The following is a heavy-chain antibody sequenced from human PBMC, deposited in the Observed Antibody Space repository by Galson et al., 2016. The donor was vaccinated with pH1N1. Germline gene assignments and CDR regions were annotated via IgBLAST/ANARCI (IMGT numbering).Heavy chain of an antibody. CDR1: GGSISSRNW. CDR3: ARDGGDYGGAGQYKYFDT. V-gene: IGHV4-4*02. D-gene: IGHD4-23*01. CDR2: IYHIRGT. Sequence: SETLSLTCAVSGGSISSRNWWSWVRQPPRQGLEWIGEIYHIRGTNYNTSLKSRVTISLDKSKNHFSLNLASVTAADTAVYYCARDGGDYGGAGQYKYFDTWGQGTLVTVSS. J-gene: IGHJ5*02.